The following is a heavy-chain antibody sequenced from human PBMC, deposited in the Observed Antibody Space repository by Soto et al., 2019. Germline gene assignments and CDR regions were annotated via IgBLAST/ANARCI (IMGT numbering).Heavy chain of an antibody. CDR1: GFTFSSYA. D-gene: IGHD2-2*01. CDR2: ISGSGGST. V-gene: IGHV3-23*01. Sequence: QPGGSLRLSCAASGFTFSSYAMSWVRQAPGKGLEWVSAISGSGGSTYYAGSVKGRFTISRENAKNSLYLQMNSLRAEDTAVYYCAREEVVPAAMFGPYYGMDVWGQGTTVTVSS. J-gene: IGHJ6*02. CDR3: AREEVVPAAMFGPYYGMDV.